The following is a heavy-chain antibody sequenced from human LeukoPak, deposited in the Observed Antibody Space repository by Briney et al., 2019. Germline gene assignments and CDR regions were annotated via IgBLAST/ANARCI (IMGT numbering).Heavy chain of an antibody. CDR1: GFTLSPYN. CDR3: AMLKNAFDF. Sequence: GGSLRLSCAASGFTLSPYNMNWVRQAPGKGLEWISYISHSSTTIYYADSVEGRFTISRDNAKNSLYLQMNSLRADDTAVYYCAMLKNAFDFWGQGTMVTVSS. V-gene: IGHV3-48*01. J-gene: IGHJ3*01. CDR2: ISHSSTTI.